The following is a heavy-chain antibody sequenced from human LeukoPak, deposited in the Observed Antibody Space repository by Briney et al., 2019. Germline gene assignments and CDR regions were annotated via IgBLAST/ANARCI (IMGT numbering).Heavy chain of an antibody. CDR3: ARRANSGFDAFDI. D-gene: IGHD3-22*01. Sequence: SETLSLTCTVSDGSISSYYWSWIRQPPGKGLEWIGYIYYSGSTNYNPSLKSRVTISVDTSKNQFSLKLSSVTAADTAVYYCARRANSGFDAFDIWGQGTMVTVSS. CDR1: DGSISSYY. V-gene: IGHV4-59*01. CDR2: IYYSGST. J-gene: IGHJ3*02.